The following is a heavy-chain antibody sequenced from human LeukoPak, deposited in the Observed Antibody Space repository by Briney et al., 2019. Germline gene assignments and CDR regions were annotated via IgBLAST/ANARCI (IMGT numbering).Heavy chain of an antibody. Sequence: PGGSLRLSCAASGFTFSSYSMNWVRQAPGKGLEWVSGINWNGGSTGYADSVKGRFTISRDNAKNSLYLQMNSLRAEDTALYYCAREGSGTSYDYWGQGTLVTVSS. J-gene: IGHJ4*02. CDR3: AREGSGTSYDY. CDR1: GFTFSSYS. CDR2: INWNGGST. V-gene: IGHV3-20*04. D-gene: IGHD3-10*01.